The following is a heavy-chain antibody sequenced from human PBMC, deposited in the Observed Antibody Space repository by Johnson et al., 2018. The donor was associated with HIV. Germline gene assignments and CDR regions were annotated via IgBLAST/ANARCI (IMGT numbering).Heavy chain of an antibody. CDR1: GFTVSSHE. CDR2: IKQDGSEK. CDR3: ARDTASSSTLDAFDI. D-gene: IGHD2-2*01. V-gene: IGHV3-7*01. J-gene: IGHJ3*02. Sequence: VQLVESRGVLVQPGGSLRLSCAASGFTVSSHEMTWVRQAPGKGLEWVANIKQDGSEKYYVDSVKGRFTISRDNAKNSLYLQMNSLRAEDTAVYYCARDTASSSTLDAFDIWGQGTMVTVAS.